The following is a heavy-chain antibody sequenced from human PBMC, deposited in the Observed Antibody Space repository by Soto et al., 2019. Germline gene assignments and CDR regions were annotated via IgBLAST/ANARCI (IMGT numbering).Heavy chain of an antibody. Sequence: PSETLSLTCTVSGGSISSYYWSWIRQPPGKGLEWIGYIYYSGSTNYNPSLKSRVTISVDTSKNQFSLKLSSVTAADTAVYYCVRDRGDGYNLYYWGQGTLVTVSS. D-gene: IGHD5-12*01. V-gene: IGHV4-59*01. CDR2: IYYSGST. CDR3: VRDRGDGYNLYY. J-gene: IGHJ4*02. CDR1: GGSISSYY.